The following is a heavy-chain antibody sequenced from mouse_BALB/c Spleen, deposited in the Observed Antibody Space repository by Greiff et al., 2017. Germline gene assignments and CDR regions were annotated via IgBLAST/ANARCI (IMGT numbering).Heavy chain of an antibody. Sequence: VQLQQSGPELMKPGASVKISCKASGYPFTSYYMHWVKQSHGKSLEWIGYIDPFNGGTSYNQKFKGKATLTVDKSSSTAYMHLSSLTSEDSAVYYCATYTQLAYWGQGTLVTVSA. CDR1: GYPFTSYY. CDR3: ATYTQLAY. J-gene: IGHJ3*01. D-gene: IGHD2-12*01. V-gene: IGHV1S135*01. CDR2: IDPFNGGT.